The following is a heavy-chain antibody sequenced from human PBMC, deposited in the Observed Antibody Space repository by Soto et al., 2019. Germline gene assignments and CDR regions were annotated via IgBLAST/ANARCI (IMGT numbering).Heavy chain of an antibody. J-gene: IGHJ4*02. D-gene: IGHD1-1*01. CDR3: AANWNFGLNF. CDR2: ISSSLGHT. V-gene: IGHV3-11*03. Sequence: PRGSLRLSCAGSGFYFVHLDVSWVRQAHGKGLEWISYISSSLGHTDYADSVKGRFTISRDNAKSSVFLEMSDLRSDDTAVYYCAANWNFGLNFWGQGTLVTVSS. CDR1: GFYFVHLD.